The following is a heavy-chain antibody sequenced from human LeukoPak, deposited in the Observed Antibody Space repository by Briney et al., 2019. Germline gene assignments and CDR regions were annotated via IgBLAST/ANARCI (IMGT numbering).Heavy chain of an antibody. D-gene: IGHD6-19*01. CDR1: GSSVNSGSYY. J-gene: IGHJ4*02. V-gene: IGHV4-61*01. CDR3: ARGSGWSLGY. CDR2: IYYSGST. Sequence: SETLSLTCTVSGSSVNSGSYYWSWVRQPPGKGLEWIGYIYYSGSTNYNPSLKSRVTISVDTSRNQFSLRLSSVTAADTAVYYCARGSGWSLGYWGQGTLVTVSS.